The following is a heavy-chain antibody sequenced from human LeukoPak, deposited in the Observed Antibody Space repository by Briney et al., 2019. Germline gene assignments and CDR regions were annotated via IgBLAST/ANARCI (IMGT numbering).Heavy chain of an antibody. V-gene: IGHV1-2*02. J-gene: IGHJ5*02. D-gene: IGHD3-10*01. CDR3: AALGSTMEGRIDP. CDR1: GYTFTGYY. Sequence: GASVKVSCKASGYTFTGYYMHWVRQAPGQGLEWMGWINPNSGGTNYAQKFQGRVTMTRDTSISTAYMELRRVTSDDTAVYYCAALGSTMEGRIDPWGQGTPVTVSS. CDR2: INPNSGGT.